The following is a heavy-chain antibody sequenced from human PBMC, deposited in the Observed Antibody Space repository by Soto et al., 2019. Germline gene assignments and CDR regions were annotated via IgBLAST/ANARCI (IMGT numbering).Heavy chain of an antibody. CDR3: ARELGYCSGGSCYRFIDY. CDR2: IYYSGST. CDR1: GGSISSYY. J-gene: IGHJ4*02. V-gene: IGHV4-59*01. D-gene: IGHD2-15*01. Sequence: SETLSLTCTVSGGSISSYYWSWIRQPPGKGLEWIGYIYYSGSTNYNPSLKSRVTISVDTSKNQFSLKLSSVTAADTAVYYFARELGYCSGGSCYRFIDYWGQGTLVTVS.